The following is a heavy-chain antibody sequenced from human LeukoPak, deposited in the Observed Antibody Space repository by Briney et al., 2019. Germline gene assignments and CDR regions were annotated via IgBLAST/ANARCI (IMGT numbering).Heavy chain of an antibody. Sequence: SETLSLACTVSGGSISSGGYYWSWIRQHPGKGLEWIGYIYYSGSTYYNPSLKSRVTISVDTSKNQFSLKLSSVTAADTAVYYCARDRQQLVFPYYYYGMDVWGQGTTVTVSS. J-gene: IGHJ6*02. CDR3: ARDRQQLVFPYYYYGMDV. V-gene: IGHV4-31*03. CDR2: IYYSGST. CDR1: GGSISSGGYY. D-gene: IGHD6-13*01.